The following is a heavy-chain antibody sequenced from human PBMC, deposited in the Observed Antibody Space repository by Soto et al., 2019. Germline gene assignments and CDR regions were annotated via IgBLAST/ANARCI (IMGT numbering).Heavy chain of an antibody. CDR1: GFTLTNYY. V-gene: IGHV1-46*01. D-gene: IGHD2-21*02. CDR2: INPNGGVT. CDR3: GRSLVETAIDS. Sequence: VQLVQSGAEVTKPGASVKVSCKASGFTLTNYYFHWVRQAPGQGLEWMGIINPNGGVTTTAQKVRGRFTISWDTSTTTLYMELSSLRSDDTAVYYCGRSLVETAIDSWGQGTLVTVSS. J-gene: IGHJ4*02.